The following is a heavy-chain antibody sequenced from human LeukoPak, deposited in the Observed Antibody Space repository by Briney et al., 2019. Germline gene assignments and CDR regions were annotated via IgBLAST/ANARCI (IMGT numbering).Heavy chain of an antibody. CDR2: IYPGDADA. J-gene: IGHJ3*02. Sequence: GESLTIYCHASRYGFTKYCMAWVRPVPGKGLEWMGTIYPGDADARYSPSFQGQVTLSIDKSITTAYLQLPSLKASDTAIYYCARPYSTGIRDAYDMECQGTMVIVSS. CDR3: ARPYSTGIRDAYDM. V-gene: IGHV5-51*01. D-gene: IGHD2-8*02. CDR1: RYGFTKYC.